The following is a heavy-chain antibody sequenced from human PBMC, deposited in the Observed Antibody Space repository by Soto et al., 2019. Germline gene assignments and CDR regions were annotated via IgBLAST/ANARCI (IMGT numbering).Heavy chain of an antibody. CDR2: IWYDGSNK. Sequence: GGSLRLSCAASGFTFSSYAMHWVRQAPGKGLEWVAVIWYDGSNKYYADSVKGRFTISRDNSKNTLYLQMNSLRAEDTAVYYCAREYYYDSSGYGQIDYWGQGTLVTVSS. D-gene: IGHD3-22*01. V-gene: IGHV3-33*08. CDR1: GFTFSSYA. CDR3: AREYYYDSSGYGQIDY. J-gene: IGHJ4*02.